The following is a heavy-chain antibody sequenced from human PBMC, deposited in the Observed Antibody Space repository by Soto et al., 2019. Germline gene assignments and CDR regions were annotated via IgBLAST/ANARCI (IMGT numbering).Heavy chain of an antibody. D-gene: IGHD6-19*01. Sequence: EVQLVESGGVVVQPGGPLDLSWAAPGSGFDAYPFTWFGQLRGKGLEWVSLITWDGDRTYYADSVKGRFTLSRDNSKNFLYLQMNSLRTEDTALYYCAKDIAGSGWYEFDYWGQGTLVTVSS. CDR2: ITWDGDRT. CDR3: AKDIAGSGWYEFDY. V-gene: IGHV3-43*01. J-gene: IGHJ4*02. CDR1: GSGFDAYP.